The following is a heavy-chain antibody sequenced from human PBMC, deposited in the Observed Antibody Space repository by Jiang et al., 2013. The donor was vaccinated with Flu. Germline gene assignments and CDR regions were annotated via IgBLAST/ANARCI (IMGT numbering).Heavy chain of an antibody. CDR2: MHVNGRI. D-gene: IGHD2-2*01. CDR3: ARTLLPDKEGAFDI. J-gene: IGHJ3*02. Sequence: GSGLVKPSETLSLTCAVSGVSISSHYWSWIRQPAGKGLEWIGRMHVNGRIDYNPSLRSRVTMSLDTSKNQFSLKLTSVTAADTAVYYCARTLLPDKEGAFDIWGQGTMVTVSS. CDR1: GVSISSHY. V-gene: IGHV4-4*07.